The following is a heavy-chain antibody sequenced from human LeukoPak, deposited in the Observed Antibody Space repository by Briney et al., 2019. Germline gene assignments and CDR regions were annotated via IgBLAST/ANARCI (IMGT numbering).Heavy chain of an antibody. CDR2: IYHSGST. Sequence: SETLSLTCAVSGYSTSSGYYWGWIRRPPGKGLEWIGSIYHSGSTYYNPSLKSRVTISVDTSKNQFSLKLSSVTAADTAVYYCARWGYYDILTGYSPWYFDYWGQGTLVTVSS. D-gene: IGHD3-9*01. CDR3: ARWGYYDILTGYSPWYFDY. V-gene: IGHV4-38-2*01. CDR1: GYSTSSGYY. J-gene: IGHJ4*02.